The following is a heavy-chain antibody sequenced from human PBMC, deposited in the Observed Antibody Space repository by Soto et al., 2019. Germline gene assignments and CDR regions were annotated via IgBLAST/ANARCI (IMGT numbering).Heavy chain of an antibody. CDR2: INPNSGGT. Sequence: ASVKVSCKASGYTFTGYYMHWVRQAPGQGLEWMGWINPNSGGTNYAQKFQGRVTMTRDTSISTAYMELSRLRSDDTAVYYCARDPLSSGYYTLDYWGQGTLVTVSS. J-gene: IGHJ4*02. D-gene: IGHD3-22*01. CDR1: GYTFTGYY. CDR3: ARDPLSSGYYTLDY. V-gene: IGHV1-2*02.